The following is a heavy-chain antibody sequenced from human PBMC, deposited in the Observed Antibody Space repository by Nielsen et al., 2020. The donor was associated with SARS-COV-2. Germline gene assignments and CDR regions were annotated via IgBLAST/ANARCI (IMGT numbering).Heavy chain of an antibody. J-gene: IGHJ6*03. CDR1: GFTFSSYA. D-gene: IGHD1-26*01. CDR3: ARTGRGGSYYVYYYYYMDV. V-gene: IGHV3-30-3*01. CDR2: ISYDGSNK. Sequence: GESLKISCAASGFTFSSYAMHWVRRAPGKGLEWVAVISYDGSNKYYADSVKGRFTISRDNSKNTLYLQMNSLRAEDTAVYYCARTGRGGSYYVYYYYYMDVWGKGTTVTVSS.